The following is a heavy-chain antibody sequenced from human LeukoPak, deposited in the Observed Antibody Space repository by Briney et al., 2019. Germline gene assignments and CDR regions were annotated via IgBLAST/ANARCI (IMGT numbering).Heavy chain of an antibody. V-gene: IGHV1-46*01. J-gene: IGHJ3*02. CDR2: INPSGGST. D-gene: IGHD6-19*01. CDR1: GYTFTRYY. CDR3: ARGGGRFDAFDI. Sequence: GASVNVSCKASGYTFTRYYMHWVRQAPGQGLEWMGIINPSGGSTSYAQKFQGRVTMTRDTSTSTVYMELSSLRSEDTAVYYCARGGGRFDAFDIWGQGTMVTVSS.